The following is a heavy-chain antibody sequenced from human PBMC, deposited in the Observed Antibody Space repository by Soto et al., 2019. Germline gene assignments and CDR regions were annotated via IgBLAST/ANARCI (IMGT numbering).Heavy chain of an antibody. D-gene: IGHD2-15*01. J-gene: IGHJ5*02. CDR2: IYPGDSDT. CDR1: GYSFTNDW. CDR3: ERLMVVATPAGWFDP. Sequence: GESLKISCKGSGYSFTNDWIGWVRQMPGKGLEWMGIIYPGDSDTRYSPSFQGQVTISADKSISTAYLQWSSLKASDTAMYYCERLMVVATPAGWFDPWGQGTLVTVSS. V-gene: IGHV5-51*01.